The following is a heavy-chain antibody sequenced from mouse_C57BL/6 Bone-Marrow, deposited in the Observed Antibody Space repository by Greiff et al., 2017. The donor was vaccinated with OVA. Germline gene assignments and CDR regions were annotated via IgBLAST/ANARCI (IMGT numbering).Heavy chain of an antibody. CDR3: TPLYDGYHWYFDV. J-gene: IGHJ1*03. V-gene: IGHV14-4*01. D-gene: IGHD2-3*01. Sequence: EVQLQQSGAELVRPGASVTLSCTASGFNIKDDYMHWVKQRPEQGLEWIGWIDPENGDTESASKFQGKATITADTSSNTAYLQLSSLTSEDTAVYYCTPLYDGYHWYFDVWGTGTTVTVSS. CDR2: IDPENGDT. CDR1: GFNIKDDY.